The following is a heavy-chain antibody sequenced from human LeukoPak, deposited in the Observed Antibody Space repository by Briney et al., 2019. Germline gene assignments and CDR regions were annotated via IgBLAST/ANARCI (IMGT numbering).Heavy chain of an antibody. Sequence: ASVKVSCKTSGDTFTTYAIIWVRQAPGQGLEWMGWINPNSGGTNYAQKFQGRVTMTRDTSISTAYMELSRLRSDDTAVYYCARDRALRNFDWGTMGYWGQGTLVTVSS. CDR2: INPNSGGT. V-gene: IGHV1-2*02. D-gene: IGHD3-9*01. CDR1: GDTFTTYA. CDR3: ARDRALRNFDWGTMGY. J-gene: IGHJ4*02.